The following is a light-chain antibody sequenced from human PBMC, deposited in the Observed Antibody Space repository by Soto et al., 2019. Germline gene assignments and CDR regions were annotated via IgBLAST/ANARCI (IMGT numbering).Light chain of an antibody. V-gene: IGKV1-5*01. J-gene: IGKJ1*01. Sequence: DIQMTQSPSTLSASVGDRVTITCRASQSISSWLAWYQQKPGKAPKLLIYDASSLESGVPSRFNGSGSGTESTLTISSLQPDDFATYYCQQYNSYSTFGQGTKVDI. CDR1: QSISSW. CDR3: QQYNSYST. CDR2: DAS.